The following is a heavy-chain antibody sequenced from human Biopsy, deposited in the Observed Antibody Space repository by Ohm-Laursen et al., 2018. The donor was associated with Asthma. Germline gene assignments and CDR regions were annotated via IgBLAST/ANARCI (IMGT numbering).Heavy chain of an antibody. D-gene: IGHD1-14*01. CDR1: GFSLSSSGAN. J-gene: IGHJ4*02. CDR2: IDWEEDK. Sequence: TQTLTLTCSFSGFSLSSSGANVNWIRQPPGKALEWLARIDWEEDKFYSTSLRTRLTISKGSSEDQMVLTMTNMGPVDTATYYCTRHNDYWGPGILVTVSS. CDR3: TRHNDY. V-gene: IGHV2-70*04.